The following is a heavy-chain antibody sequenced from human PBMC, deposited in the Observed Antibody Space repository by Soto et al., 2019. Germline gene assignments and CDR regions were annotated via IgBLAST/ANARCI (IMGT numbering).Heavy chain of an antibody. V-gene: IGHV4-59*08. J-gene: IGHJ1*01. CDR3: ARRIVPPETLAD. Sequence: PSETLSLTCNVSGGSISSYYWSWIRQPPGKGLEWIGYIYYSGSTNYNPSLKSRVTISVDTSKNQFSLKLTSVTAADTAIYYCARRIVPPETLADWGQGTLVPVSS. CDR1: GGSISSYY. CDR2: IYYSGST. D-gene: IGHD3-22*01.